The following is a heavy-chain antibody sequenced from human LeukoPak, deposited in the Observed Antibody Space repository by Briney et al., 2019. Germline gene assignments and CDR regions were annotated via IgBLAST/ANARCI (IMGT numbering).Heavy chain of an antibody. Sequence: PAGSLRLSCAASGFTVSSNYMTWDRQAPGKGLEWVSVIYSGGSTYYADSVKGRFTISRDNSKNTLYLQMNSLRAEDTAVYYCASGLPPGIIEYWGQGTLVTVCS. V-gene: IGHV3-53*01. CDR3: ASGLPPGIIEY. J-gene: IGHJ4*02. D-gene: IGHD1-14*01. CDR1: GFTVSSNY. CDR2: IYSGGST.